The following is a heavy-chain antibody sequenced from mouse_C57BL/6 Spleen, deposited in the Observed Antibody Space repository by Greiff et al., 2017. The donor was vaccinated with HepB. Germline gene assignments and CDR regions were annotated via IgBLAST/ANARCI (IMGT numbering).Heavy chain of an antibody. Sequence: QVQLQQPGAELVKPGASVKLSCKASGYTFTSYWMQWVKQRPGQGLEWIGEIDPSDSYTNYNQKFKGKATLTVDTSSSTAYMQLSSLTSEDSAVYYCAGFPLVWVPYAMDYWGQGTSVTVSS. CDR3: AGFPLVWVPYAMDY. J-gene: IGHJ4*01. CDR1: GYTFTSYW. CDR2: IDPSDSYT. V-gene: IGHV1-50*01. D-gene: IGHD4-1*01.